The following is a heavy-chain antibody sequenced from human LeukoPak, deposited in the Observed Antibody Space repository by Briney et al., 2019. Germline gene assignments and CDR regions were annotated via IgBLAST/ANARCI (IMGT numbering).Heavy chain of an antibody. CDR3: AADHIAVAGSRF. J-gene: IGHJ4*02. CDR1: GFTFISSV. D-gene: IGHD6-13*01. V-gene: IGHV1-58*02. Sequence: SVKDSCKDSGFTFISSVMQCVRQARGQRLEWIGWVFAGSGSTNYAQKFQQRVTITRDMSTRTAYMELSGLRTEDTAVYYCAADHIAVAGSRFWGQGGMVSVSS. CDR2: VFAGSGST.